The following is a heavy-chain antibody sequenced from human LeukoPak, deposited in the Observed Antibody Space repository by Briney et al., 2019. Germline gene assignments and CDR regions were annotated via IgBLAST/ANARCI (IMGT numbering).Heavy chain of an antibody. Sequence: SVKVSCKASGGTFSSYAISWVRQAPGQGLEWMGGIIPIFGTANYAQKFQGRVTITTDESTSTAYMELSSLRSEDTAVYYCARVLVSTLWDSTGYGAYFDYWGQGTLVTVSS. D-gene: IGHD3-22*01. J-gene: IGHJ4*02. CDR3: ARVLVSTLWDSTGYGAYFDY. CDR1: GGTFSSYA. V-gene: IGHV1-69*05. CDR2: IIPIFGTA.